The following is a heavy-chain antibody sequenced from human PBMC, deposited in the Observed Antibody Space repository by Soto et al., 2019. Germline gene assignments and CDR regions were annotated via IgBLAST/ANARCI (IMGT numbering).Heavy chain of an antibody. CDR3: ARGGAYYDFWYFDY. Sequence: ASVKVSCKASGGTFSSYAISWVRQAPGQGLEWMGGIIPIFGTANYAQKFQGRVTITADKSTSTAYMELSSLRSEDTAVYYCARGGAYYDFWYFDYWGQGNLVTVSS. CDR1: GGTFSSYA. D-gene: IGHD3-3*01. J-gene: IGHJ4*02. V-gene: IGHV1-69*06. CDR2: IIPIFGTA.